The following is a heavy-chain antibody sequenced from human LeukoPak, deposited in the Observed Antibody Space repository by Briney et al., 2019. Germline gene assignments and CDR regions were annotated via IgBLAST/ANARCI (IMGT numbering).Heavy chain of an antibody. CDR2: IYYSGST. Sequence: SETLSLTCTVSGGSISSGGYYWSWIRQHPGKGLEWIGYIYYSGSTYYNPSLRSRVTISVDTSKNQFSLKLSSVTAADTAVYYCARFIVVVPAARRGNYYYYYGMDVWGQGTTVTVSS. CDR1: GGSISSGGYY. J-gene: IGHJ6*02. CDR3: ARFIVVVPAARRGNYYYYYGMDV. D-gene: IGHD2-2*01. V-gene: IGHV4-31*03.